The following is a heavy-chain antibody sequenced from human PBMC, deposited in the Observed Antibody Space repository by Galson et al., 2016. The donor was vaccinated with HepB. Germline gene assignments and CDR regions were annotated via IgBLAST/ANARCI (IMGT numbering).Heavy chain of an antibody. CDR2: ITTSSSHM. Sequence: SLRLSCAASGFTFSSYSMNWVRQAPGKGLEWVSSITTSSSHMYYADSVKGRFTISRDNAKHSLYLQMNSLRAEDTAVYYCARYNYGRGLDLWGQGTLVTVSS. V-gene: IGHV3-21*01. CDR1: GFTFSSYS. J-gene: IGHJ5*02. D-gene: IGHD3-10*02. CDR3: ARYNYGRGLDL.